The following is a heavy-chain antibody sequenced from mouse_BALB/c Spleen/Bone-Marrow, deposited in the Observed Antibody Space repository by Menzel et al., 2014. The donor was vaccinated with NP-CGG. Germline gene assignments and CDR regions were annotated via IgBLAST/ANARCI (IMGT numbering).Heavy chain of an antibody. CDR3: ARRYGNYGAMDY. D-gene: IGHD2-10*02. V-gene: IGHV5-9-1*01. Sequence: EVKLVEPGGGLVKPGGSLKLSCAAPGFTFSSYAMSWVCQTPEKRLEWVATISSGGSYIYYPDSVKGRFTISRDNAKNTLYLQMSSLRSEDTAMYYCARRYGNYGAMDYWGQGTSVTVSS. CDR1: GFTFSSYA. CDR2: ISSGGSYI. J-gene: IGHJ4*01.